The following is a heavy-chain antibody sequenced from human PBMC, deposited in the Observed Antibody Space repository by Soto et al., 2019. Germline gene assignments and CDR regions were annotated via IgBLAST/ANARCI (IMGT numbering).Heavy chain of an antibody. CDR3: AHILGVGIAAAGIYHFAFDY. CDR2: IYWDDDK. Sequence: SGPTLVKPTQTLTLTCTFSGFSLSTSGVGVGWIRQPPGKALEWLALIYWDDDKRYSPSLKSRLTITKDTSKNQVVLTMTNMDPVDTATYYCAHILGVGIAAAGIYHFAFDYWGQGTLVTVSS. V-gene: IGHV2-5*02. D-gene: IGHD6-13*01. CDR1: GFSLSTSGVG. J-gene: IGHJ4*02.